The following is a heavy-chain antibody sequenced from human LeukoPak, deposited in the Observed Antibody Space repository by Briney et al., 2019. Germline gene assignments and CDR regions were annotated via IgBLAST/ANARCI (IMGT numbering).Heavy chain of an antibody. V-gene: IGHV5-51*01. CDR1: GYSFSNYW. CDR3: ARRRPTAYYYMDV. CDR2: IYPGDSDT. J-gene: IGHJ6*03. Sequence: GESLKISCXGSGYSFSNYWIGWVRQMPGKGLEWMGIIYPGDSDTRYSPSFQGQVTISADKSISTAYLQWSRLKASDTAIYYCARRRPTAYYYMDVWGKETTVTVSS. D-gene: IGHD5-18*01.